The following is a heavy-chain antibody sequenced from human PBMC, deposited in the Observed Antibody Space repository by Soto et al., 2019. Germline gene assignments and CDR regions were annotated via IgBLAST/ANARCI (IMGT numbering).Heavy chain of an antibody. Sequence: SQTLSLTCAISGDRVSSNSAAWNWIRQSPSRGLEWLGRTYYRSKWYNDYAVSVKSRITINPDTSKNQNSLQLNSVTPEDTAVYYCASEGRLRTGTLIALDIWCQGTVVPVSS. V-gene: IGHV6-1*01. J-gene: IGHJ3*02. CDR2: TYYRSKWYN. CDR1: GDRVSSNSAA. D-gene: IGHD1-7*01. CDR3: ASEGRLRTGTLIALDI.